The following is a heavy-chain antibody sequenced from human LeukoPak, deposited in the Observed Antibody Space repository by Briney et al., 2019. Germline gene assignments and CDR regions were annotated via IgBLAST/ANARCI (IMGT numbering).Heavy chain of an antibody. V-gene: IGHV4-59*11. CDR2: IYSSGNT. D-gene: IGHD3-10*01. J-gene: IGHJ5*02. CDR3: ARGVVRGENWFDP. CDR1: GGSISSHS. Sequence: SETLSLTCTVSGGSISSHSWTWIRQSPGKGLEWIGYIYSSGNTNYNPSLKSRVTISVDTSKNQFSLKLTSVTAADTAVYYCARGVVRGENWFDPWGQGTLVTVSS.